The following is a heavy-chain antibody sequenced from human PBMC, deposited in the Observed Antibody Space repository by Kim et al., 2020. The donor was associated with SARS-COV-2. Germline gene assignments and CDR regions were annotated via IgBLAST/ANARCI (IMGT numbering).Heavy chain of an antibody. J-gene: IGHJ4*02. CDR1: GFTFSSCA. CDR2: ISSGGGGT. Sequence: GGSLRLSCAASGFTFSSCAMSWVRQAPGKGLEWVSSISSGGGGTYFADSVKGRFTISRDNSKNTLYLQMNSLRAEDTATYYCAGDHWYSYGSNGLGSDYLGQGTRVTLPS. V-gene: IGHV3-23*01. CDR3: AGDHWYSYGSNGLGSDY. D-gene: IGHD3-22*01.